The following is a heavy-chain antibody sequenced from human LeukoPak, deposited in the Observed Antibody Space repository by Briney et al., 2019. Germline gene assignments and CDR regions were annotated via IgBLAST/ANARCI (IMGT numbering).Heavy chain of an antibody. Sequence: SETLSLTCTVSGGSISSSSYYWSWIRQPPGKGLEWIGYIYYSGSTNYKPSLKSRVTISVDTSKNQFSLKLSSVTAADAAVYYCARGGYYGSGNDFRFDPWGQGTLVTVSS. CDR1: GGSISSSSYY. CDR2: IYYSGST. D-gene: IGHD3-10*01. J-gene: IGHJ5*02. CDR3: ARGGYYGSGNDFRFDP. V-gene: IGHV4-61*01.